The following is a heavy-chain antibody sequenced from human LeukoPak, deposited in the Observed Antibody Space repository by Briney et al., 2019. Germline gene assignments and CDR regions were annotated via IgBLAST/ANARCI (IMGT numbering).Heavy chain of an antibody. Sequence: AGGSLRLSCAASGFTFSSYAMNWVRQAPGKGLEWVAVISYDGSNKYYADSVKGRFTISRDNSKNTLYLQMNSLRAEDTAVYYCARGEYTATPPGYYFDYWGQGTLVTVSS. V-gene: IGHV3-30*04. CDR1: GFTFSSYA. CDR2: ISYDGSNK. D-gene: IGHD2-15*01. CDR3: ARGEYTATPPGYYFDY. J-gene: IGHJ4*02.